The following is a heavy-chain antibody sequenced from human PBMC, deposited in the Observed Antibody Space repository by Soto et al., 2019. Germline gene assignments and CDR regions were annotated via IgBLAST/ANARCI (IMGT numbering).Heavy chain of an antibody. CDR2: IAYEGSKK. D-gene: IGHD1-26*01. Sequence: QVQLVESGGGVVQPGRSLRLSCAASGFTFSSYGMHWVRQAPGKGLEWVAVIAYEGSKKYYADSVKGRFTISRDNSKNTLYLQMNSLGSEDTDVYYCAKDGPGGGYYSGYFDYWGQGTLVTVAS. J-gene: IGHJ4*02. CDR3: AKDGPGGGYYSGYFDY. V-gene: IGHV3-30*18. CDR1: GFTFSSYG.